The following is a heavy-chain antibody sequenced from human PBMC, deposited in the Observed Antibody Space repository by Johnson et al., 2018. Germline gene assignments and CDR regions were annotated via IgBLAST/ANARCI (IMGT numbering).Heavy chain of an antibody. D-gene: IGHD1-14*01. CDR1: GFTVSSNF. V-gene: IGHV3-66*02. CDR2: IYIDGST. CDR3: ARRSPLTISWGDAFDI. Sequence: EQLGEAGGGLVQPGGSLGLSCGASGFTVSSNFMSWVRQAPGTGLEWVSVIYIDGSTYYAASVKGRFTISRDTSKNTLYLQMKSLRPEDTAVYYCARRSPLTISWGDAFDIWGQGTMVTVSS. J-gene: IGHJ3*02.